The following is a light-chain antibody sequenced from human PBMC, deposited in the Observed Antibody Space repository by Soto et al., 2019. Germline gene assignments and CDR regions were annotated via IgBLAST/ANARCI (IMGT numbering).Light chain of an antibody. CDR1: QGISSY. V-gene: IGKV1-8*01. J-gene: IGKJ3*01. Sequence: AIRMTQSPSSFSASTGDRVTITCRASQGISSYLAWYQQKPGKAPKLLIYAASTLQSGVPSRFSGSGSGTDFTLTISCLQSEDFATYYCQQYYSYPFTLGPGNKVDIK. CDR3: QQYYSYPFT. CDR2: AAS.